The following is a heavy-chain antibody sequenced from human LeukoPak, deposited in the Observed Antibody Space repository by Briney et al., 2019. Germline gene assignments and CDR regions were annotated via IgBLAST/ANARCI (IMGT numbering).Heavy chain of an antibody. Sequence: GGSLRLSCAASGFTFTNYNMNWVRQAPGKGLEWVSSISSSSSYIYYADSVKGRLTISRGNAKNSLYLQMNSLRAEDTAVYYCARGAHYYYDSSGYSYGDDYWGQGTLVTVSS. CDR2: ISSSSSYI. J-gene: IGHJ4*02. CDR1: GFTFTNYN. V-gene: IGHV3-21*01. CDR3: ARGAHYYYDSSGYSYGDDY. D-gene: IGHD3-22*01.